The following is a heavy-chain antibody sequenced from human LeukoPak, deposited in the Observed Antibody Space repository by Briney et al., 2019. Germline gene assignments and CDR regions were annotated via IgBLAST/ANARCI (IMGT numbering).Heavy chain of an antibody. Sequence: GGSLRLSCAASGFTFSSYAMNWVRQAPGKGLEWVSVIYSGGSTYYADSVKGRFTISRDNSKNTLYLQMNSLRAEDTAVYYCAKAAMHRGWYYFDYWGQGTLVTVSS. V-gene: IGHV3-53*01. J-gene: IGHJ4*02. D-gene: IGHD6-19*01. CDR3: AKAAMHRGWYYFDY. CDR1: GFTFSSYA. CDR2: IYSGGST.